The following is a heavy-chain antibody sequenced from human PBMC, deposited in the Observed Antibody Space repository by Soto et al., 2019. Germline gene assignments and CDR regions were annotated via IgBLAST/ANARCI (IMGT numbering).Heavy chain of an antibody. CDR3: ARGWYYFDV. V-gene: IGHV4-38-2*01. Sequence: TSETLSLTCDVSVEPMTGGYYWGWIRQSPGKGLEWIGSIYYGGTTYYNPSLRSRLAISIDTSKNQFSLRLSSVTAADTALYYCARGWYYFDVWGQGSLVTVS. J-gene: IGHJ4*02. D-gene: IGHD2-15*01. CDR1: VEPMTGGYY. CDR2: IYYGGTT.